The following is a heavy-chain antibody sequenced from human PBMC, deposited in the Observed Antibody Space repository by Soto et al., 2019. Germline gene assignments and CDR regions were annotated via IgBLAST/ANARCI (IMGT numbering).Heavy chain of an antibody. CDR3: TKPKWAGATDH. CDR2: VSGSASTS. CDR1: GFTFNNYA. Sequence: GGSLRLSCAASGFTFNNYAMNWFRQAPGKGLEWVSTVSGSASTSYSADSVKGRFTISRDNSKSSLYLQMNSLRAEDTAVYYCTKPKWAGATDHWGQGTLVTVSS. J-gene: IGHJ4*02. V-gene: IGHV3-23*01. D-gene: IGHD2-8*01.